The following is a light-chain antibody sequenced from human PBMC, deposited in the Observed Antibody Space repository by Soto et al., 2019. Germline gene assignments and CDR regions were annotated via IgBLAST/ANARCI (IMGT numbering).Light chain of an antibody. CDR1: QGIRND. V-gene: IGKV1-6*01. Sequence: AIQLTQSRCSLSASVGEGVTLTCLASQGIRNDLGWFQQKPGKAPKLLIYAASSLQSGVPSRFSGSGSGTDFTLTISSLQPEDFATYYCLQDYNFPWTFGQGTKVDI. J-gene: IGKJ1*01. CDR2: AAS. CDR3: LQDYNFPWT.